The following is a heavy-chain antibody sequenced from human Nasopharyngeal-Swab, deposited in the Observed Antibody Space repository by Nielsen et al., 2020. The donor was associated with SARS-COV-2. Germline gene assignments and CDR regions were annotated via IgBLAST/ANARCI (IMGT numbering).Heavy chain of an antibody. Sequence: GSLRLSCTVSGGSISSSSYYWGWIRQPPGKGLEWIGSIYYSGSTYYNPSLKSRVTISVDTSKNQFSLKLSSVTAADTAVYYCARQGRIAVAGFFDYWGQGTLVTVSS. CDR1: GGSISSSSYY. CDR2: IYYSGST. CDR3: ARQGRIAVAGFFDY. V-gene: IGHV4-39*01. J-gene: IGHJ4*02. D-gene: IGHD6-19*01.